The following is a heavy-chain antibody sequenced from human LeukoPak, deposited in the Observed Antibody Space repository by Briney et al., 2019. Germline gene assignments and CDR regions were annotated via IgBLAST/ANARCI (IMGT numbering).Heavy chain of an antibody. Sequence: GASVKVSCKASGYIFTSYGVSWVRQAPGQGLEWMGWISGYNGNTNYAQKFQGRVTMTTDTSTNTAYMELRSLRADDTAVYYCARDDIVVVPAANGMDVWGQGTTVTVSS. CDR1: GYIFTSYG. CDR2: ISGYNGNT. V-gene: IGHV1-18*01. J-gene: IGHJ6*02. D-gene: IGHD2-2*01. CDR3: ARDDIVVVPAANGMDV.